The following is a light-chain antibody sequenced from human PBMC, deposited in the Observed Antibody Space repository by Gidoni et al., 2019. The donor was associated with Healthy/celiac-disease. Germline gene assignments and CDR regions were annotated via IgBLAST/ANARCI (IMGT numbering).Light chain of an antibody. CDR1: SSNIGNNY. J-gene: IGLJ2*01. CDR3: GTWDSSLSAVV. CDR2: DNN. V-gene: IGLV1-51*01. Sequence: QSVLTQPPSVSAAPGQKVTISCSGSSSNIGNNYVSWSQQLPGTAPKLLIYDNNKRPSGIPDLFSGSKSGTSATLGITGLQTGDEADYYCGTWDSSLSAVVFGGGTKLTVL.